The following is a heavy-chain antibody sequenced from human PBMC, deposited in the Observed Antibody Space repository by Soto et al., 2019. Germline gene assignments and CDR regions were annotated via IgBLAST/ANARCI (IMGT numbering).Heavy chain of an antibody. Sequence: PGGSLRLSCAASGFTFSSYWMSWVRQAPGKGLEWVANIKQDGSEKYYVDSVKGRFTISRDNAKNSLYLQMNSLRAEDTAVYYCARDLDDFWSGYYINGRGGDAFDIWGQGTMVTVSS. CDR2: IKQDGSEK. D-gene: IGHD3-3*01. J-gene: IGHJ3*02. V-gene: IGHV3-7*01. CDR3: ARDLDDFWSGYYINGRGGDAFDI. CDR1: GFTFSSYW.